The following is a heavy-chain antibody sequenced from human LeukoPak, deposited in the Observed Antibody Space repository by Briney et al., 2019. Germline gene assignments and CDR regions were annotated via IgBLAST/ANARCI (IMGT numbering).Heavy chain of an antibody. CDR3: ARYGGLIGGDY. CDR2: INPSGGST. V-gene: IGHV1-46*01. Sequence: GASVKVSCKASGYTFTSYYMHWVRQAPGQGLEWMGIINPSGGSTSYAQKFQGRVTITADKSTSTAYMELSSLRSEDTAVYYCARYGGLIGGDYWGQGTLVTVSS. CDR1: GYTFTSYY. D-gene: IGHD3-16*01. J-gene: IGHJ4*02.